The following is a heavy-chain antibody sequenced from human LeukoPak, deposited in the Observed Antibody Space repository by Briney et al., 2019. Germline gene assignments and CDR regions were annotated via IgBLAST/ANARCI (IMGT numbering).Heavy chain of an antibody. CDR2: ISGSSSTI. Sequence: GGSLRLSCAASGFTFSTSSMNWVRQAPGKGLEWVSYISGSSSTIYYADSVKGRFTISRDNAKNSLYLQMNSLRDQPPAVYYCARDYFGFFDYWGQGILVTVSS. V-gene: IGHV3-48*02. D-gene: IGHD3-10*01. J-gene: IGHJ4*02. CDR3: ARDYFGFFDY. CDR1: GFTFSTSS.